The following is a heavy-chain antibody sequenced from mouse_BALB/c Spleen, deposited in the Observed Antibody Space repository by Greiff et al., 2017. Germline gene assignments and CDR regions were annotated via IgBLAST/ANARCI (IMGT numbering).Heavy chain of an antibody. CDR1: GFTFSDYY. D-gene: IGHD4-1*01. V-gene: IGHV5-4*02. CDR3: ARGGELGPWFAY. J-gene: IGHJ3*01. Sequence: EVQLVESGGGLVKPGGSLKLSCAASGFTFSDYYMYWVRQTPEKRLEWVATISDGGSYTYYPDSVKGRFTISRDNAKNNLYLQMSSLKSEDTAMYYCARGGELGPWFAYWGQGTLVTVSA. CDR2: ISDGGSYT.